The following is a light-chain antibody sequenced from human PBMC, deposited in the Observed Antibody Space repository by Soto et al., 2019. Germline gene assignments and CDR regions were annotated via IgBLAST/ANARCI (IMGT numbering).Light chain of an antibody. J-gene: IGKJ2*01. CDR2: AAS. CDR1: QGISNY. Sequence: DIQMTQSPSSLSASVGDRVTITCRASQGISNYLAWYQQKPGKVPKLLIYAASTFQSGVPSRFSGSGSGTYVTLTISSLQPEDVATYYCQKYNSAPPTFGQGTKLEIK. CDR3: QKYNSAPPT. V-gene: IGKV1-27*01.